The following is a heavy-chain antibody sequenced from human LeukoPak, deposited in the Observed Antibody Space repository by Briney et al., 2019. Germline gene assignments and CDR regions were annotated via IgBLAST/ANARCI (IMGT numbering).Heavy chain of an antibody. CDR3: ASIAGGSGSYLSY. Sequence: PSETLSLTCTVSGYSISSGYYWGWIRQPPGKGLEWIGSIYHSGSTYYNPSLKSRVTISVDTSKNQFSLKLSSVTAADTAVYYCASIAGGSGSYLSYWGQGTLVTVSS. J-gene: IGHJ4*02. CDR2: IYHSGST. D-gene: IGHD3-10*01. V-gene: IGHV4-38-2*02. CDR1: GYSISSGYY.